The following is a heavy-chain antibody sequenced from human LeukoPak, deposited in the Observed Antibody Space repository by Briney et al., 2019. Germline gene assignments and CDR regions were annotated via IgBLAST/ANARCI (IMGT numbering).Heavy chain of an antibody. J-gene: IGHJ5*02. CDR3: ARREGPTTA. Sequence: GGSLRLSCAASGFTFSIYGMIWVRQAPGKGLEWVSTISERNGATYYADSVKGRFTISRDNSKNTLYLQMNSLRAEDTAIYYCARREGPTTAWGQGTLATVSS. V-gene: IGHV3-23*01. CDR1: GFTFSIYG. CDR2: ISERNGAT. D-gene: IGHD1-26*01.